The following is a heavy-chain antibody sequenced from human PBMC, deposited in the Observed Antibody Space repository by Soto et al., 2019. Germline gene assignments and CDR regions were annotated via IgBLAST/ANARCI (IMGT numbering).Heavy chain of an antibody. J-gene: IGHJ4*02. CDR1: GFSCPHYG. Sequence: EVQLLESGGGLVQPGGSLRLSCAGSGFSCPHYGMSWVRRAPGRGLEWVSGISDTGDDTNYAASVRDRFSISRDSSKGKLYLQMRSVRADDPAIYHCVKLRGEEVTATLDSWGQGTLVTVSS. CDR3: VKLRGEEVTATLDS. V-gene: IGHV3-23*01. D-gene: IGHD2-21*02. CDR2: ISDTGDDT.